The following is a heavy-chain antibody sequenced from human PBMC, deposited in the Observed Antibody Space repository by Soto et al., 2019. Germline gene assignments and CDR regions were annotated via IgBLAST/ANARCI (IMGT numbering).Heavy chain of an antibody. CDR1: GYTFTSYG. V-gene: IGHV1-18*04. Sequence: ASVKVSCKASGYTFTSYGISWVRQAPGQGLEWMGWISAYNGNTNYAQKLQGRVTFTRDTSASTAYMDLSSLRSEDTAVYYCARDCSGGPPGYFDNWGQGTPVTVSS. CDR2: ISAYNGNT. J-gene: IGHJ4*02. D-gene: IGHD2-15*01. CDR3: ARDCSGGPPGYFDN.